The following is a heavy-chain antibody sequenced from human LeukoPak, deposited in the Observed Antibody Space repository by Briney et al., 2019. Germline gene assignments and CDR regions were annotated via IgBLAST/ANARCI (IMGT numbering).Heavy chain of an antibody. V-gene: IGHV1-69*06. CDR2: IIPIFGTT. CDR3: ARDGGETVTLDAFDI. Sequence: SVKVSCKASGGTFTSYTITWVRQAPGQGLEWIGQIIPIFGTTNYAQKFQGRVTITADKSTSTAYMELSSLRSEDTAVYYCARDGGETVTLDAFDIWGQGTMVTASS. CDR1: GGTFTSYT. D-gene: IGHD2-15*01. J-gene: IGHJ3*02.